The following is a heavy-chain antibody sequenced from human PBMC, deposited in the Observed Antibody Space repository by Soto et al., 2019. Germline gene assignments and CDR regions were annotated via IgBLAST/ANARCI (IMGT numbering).Heavy chain of an antibody. CDR2: ISTGNSNT. CDR1: GYTFTNYP. J-gene: IGHJ4*02. CDR3: ARDSPKQGYCTNGVCYSPAGSFDY. V-gene: IGHV1-3*04. Sequence: ASVKVSCKASGYTFTNYPMHWVRQAPGQGLEWLGWISTGNSNTKCSQRFQGRVTITSDTSASTTYIELTSLRSEDTAVYYCARDSPKQGYCTNGVCYSPAGSFDYWGQGTLVTVSS. D-gene: IGHD2-8*01.